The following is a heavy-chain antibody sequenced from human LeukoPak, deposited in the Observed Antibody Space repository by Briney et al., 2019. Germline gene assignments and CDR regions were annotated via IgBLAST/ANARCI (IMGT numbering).Heavy chain of an antibody. Sequence: SETLSLTCTVSGGSISSYYWSWIRQPPGKGLEWIGYIYYSGSTNYNPSLKSRVTISVDTSKNQFSLKLSSVTAADTAVYYCARGALSGDPNDAFDIWGQGTMVTVSS. D-gene: IGHD4-17*01. J-gene: IGHJ3*02. CDR2: IYYSGST. V-gene: IGHV4-59*01. CDR1: GGSISSYY. CDR3: ARGALSGDPNDAFDI.